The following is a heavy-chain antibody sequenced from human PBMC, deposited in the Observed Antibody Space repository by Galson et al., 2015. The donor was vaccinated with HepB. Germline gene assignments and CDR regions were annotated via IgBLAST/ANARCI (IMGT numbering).Heavy chain of an antibody. V-gene: IGHV4-59*11. CDR2: IYFSGIT. Sequence: ETLSLTCTVSSGSINDHYWTWIRQPPGKGLEWIGHIYFSGITNYNPSLKSRVSMSLDTSKNQVSLKLSSVTAADTAVYYCTTGWRNFDSWGQGILVIVSS. CDR3: TTGWRNFDS. J-gene: IGHJ4*02. CDR1: SGSINDHY. D-gene: IGHD6-19*01.